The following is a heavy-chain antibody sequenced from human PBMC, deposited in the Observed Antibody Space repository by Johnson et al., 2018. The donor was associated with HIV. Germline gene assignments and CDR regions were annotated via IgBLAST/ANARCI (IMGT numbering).Heavy chain of an antibody. CDR1: GFTFSSYD. D-gene: IGHD3-22*01. CDR2: IGTAGDT. Sequence: VQLVESGGGVVQPGRSLRLSCAASGFTFSSYDMHWVRQATGKGLEWVSAIGTAGDTYYPGSVKGRFTISRENAKNSLYLQMNSLRARDTAVYYCARSDYDSSGYYAFDIWGQGTMVTVSS. V-gene: IGHV3-13*01. CDR3: ARSDYDSSGYYAFDI. J-gene: IGHJ3*02.